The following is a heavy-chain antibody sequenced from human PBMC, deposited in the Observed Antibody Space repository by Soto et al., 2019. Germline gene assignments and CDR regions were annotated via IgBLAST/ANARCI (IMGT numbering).Heavy chain of an antibody. CDR3: AAFLAPYYYDSSGYLFDY. J-gene: IGHJ4*02. Sequence: SVKVSCKASGFTFTSSAVQWVRQARGQRLEWIGWIVVGSGNTNYAQKFQERVTITRDMSTSTAYMELSSLRSEDTAVYYCAAFLAPYYYDSSGYLFDYWGQGTLVTVSS. CDR2: IVVGSGNT. V-gene: IGHV1-58*01. D-gene: IGHD3-22*01. CDR1: GFTFTSSA.